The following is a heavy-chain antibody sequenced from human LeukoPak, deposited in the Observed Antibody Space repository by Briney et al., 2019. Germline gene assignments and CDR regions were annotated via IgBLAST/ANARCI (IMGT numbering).Heavy chain of an antibody. CDR1: GFTFSSYA. D-gene: IGHD3-10*01. V-gene: IGHV3-23*01. CDR2: ISGSGGST. CDR3: ARSGSGSYPVDY. J-gene: IGHJ4*02. Sequence: HPGGSLRLSCAASGFTFSSYAMSWVRQAPGKGLEWVSAISGSGGSTYYADSVKGRFTISRDNAKNSLYLQMNSLRAEDTAVYYCARSGSGSYPVDYWGQGTLVTVSS.